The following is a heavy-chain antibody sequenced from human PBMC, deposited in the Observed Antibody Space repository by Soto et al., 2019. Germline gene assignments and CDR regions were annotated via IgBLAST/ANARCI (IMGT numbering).Heavy chain of an antibody. CDR2: IHYSGST. J-gene: IGHJ4*02. CDR3: AGDSSGRAPTNYFDY. V-gene: IGHV4-59*01. D-gene: IGHD3-22*01. Sequence: SETLSLTCTVSGGSISRYYWSWIRQPPGKGLEWIGCIHYSGSTSHNPSLKSRVTISVDTSKNQFSLKLSSVTAADTAVYYCAGDSSGRAPTNYFDYWGQGTLVTVSS. CDR1: GGSISRYY.